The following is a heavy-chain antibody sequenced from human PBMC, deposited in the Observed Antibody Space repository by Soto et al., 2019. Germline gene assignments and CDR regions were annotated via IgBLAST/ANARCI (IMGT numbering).Heavy chain of an antibody. CDR2: ISGSGGST. CDR3: ASRGRYYGMDV. J-gene: IGHJ6*02. D-gene: IGHD3-10*01. CDR1: EFTFSNFA. Sequence: GSLRLSCAASEFTFSNFALTWVRQAPGKGLEWVSGISGSGGSTYYADSVKGRFTTSRDSSKNTVNLQMNSLRAEDTAVYYCASRGRYYGMDVWGQGTKVTV. V-gene: IGHV3-23*01.